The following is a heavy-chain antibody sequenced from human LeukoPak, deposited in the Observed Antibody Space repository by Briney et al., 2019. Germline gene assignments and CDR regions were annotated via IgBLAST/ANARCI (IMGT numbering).Heavy chain of an antibody. J-gene: IGHJ6*03. CDR2: VIPIFGTA. CDR1: GGTFSSYA. Sequence: SVKVSCKASGGTFSSYAISWVRQAPGQGLEWMGGVIPIFGTANYAQKFQGRVTITTDESTSTAYMELSSLRSEDTAVYYCARDGGRLTMTYYYYMDVWGKGTTVTVSS. D-gene: IGHD3-22*01. CDR3: ARDGGRLTMTYYYYMDV. V-gene: IGHV1-69*05.